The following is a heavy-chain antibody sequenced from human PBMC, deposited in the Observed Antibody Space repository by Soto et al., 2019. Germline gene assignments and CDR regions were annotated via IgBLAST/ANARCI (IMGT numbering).Heavy chain of an antibody. J-gene: IGHJ6*03. CDR1: GGSLNTYY. CDR3: ARGNTHGYYYMDV. V-gene: IGHV4-59*08. Sequence: QVQLQESGPGLVKPSETLSLTCAVSGGSLNTYYWTWIRQPPGKGLEWIGYFYYSGLTNYNPSLKSRVTISLNTSKNQFSLKLTSVTAAETAVYFCARGNTHGYYYMDVWGRGTTVTVSS. CDR2: FYYSGLT. D-gene: IGHD3-3*01.